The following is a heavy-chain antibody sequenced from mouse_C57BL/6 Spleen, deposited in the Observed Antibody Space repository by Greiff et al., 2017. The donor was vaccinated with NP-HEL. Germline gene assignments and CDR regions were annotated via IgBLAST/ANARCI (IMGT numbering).Heavy chain of an antibody. D-gene: IGHD1-1*01. V-gene: IGHV1-39*01. Sequence: EVKLQESGPELVKPGASVKISCKASGYSFTDYNMNWVKQSNGKSLEWIGVINPNYGTTSYNQKFKGKATLTVDQSSSTAYMQLNSLTSEDSAVYYCASTTVVPSSYAMDYWGQGTSVTVSS. CDR3: ASTTVVPSSYAMDY. J-gene: IGHJ4*01. CDR1: GYSFTDYN. CDR2: INPNYGTT.